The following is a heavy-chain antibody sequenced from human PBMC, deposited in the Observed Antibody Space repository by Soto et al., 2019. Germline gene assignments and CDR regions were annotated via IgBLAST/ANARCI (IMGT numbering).Heavy chain of an antibody. V-gene: IGHV4-30-4*01. CDR2: IYYSGST. J-gene: IGHJ4*02. D-gene: IGHD3-3*01. CDR3: ARAVYDFGSFDY. CDR1: GGSISSGDYY. Sequence: SETLSLTCTVSGGSISSGDYYWSWIRQPPGKGLEWIGYIYYSGSTYYNPSLKSRVTISVDTSKNQFSLKLSSVTAADTAVYYCARAVYDFGSFDYWGQGTLVTVSS.